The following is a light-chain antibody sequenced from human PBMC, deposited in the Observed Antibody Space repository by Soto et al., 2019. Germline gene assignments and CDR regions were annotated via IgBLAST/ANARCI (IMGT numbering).Light chain of an antibody. J-gene: IGKJ1*01. Sequence: DIQLTQSPSFLSASVGDRVTITCRASRGISSYLAWYQQKPGKAPKLLISTASTLQSGVPSRFSGSGSGTEFTLTISSLQPEDFATYYCQQLNNYPRTFGQGTKVDIK. V-gene: IGKV1-9*01. CDR3: QQLNNYPRT. CDR2: TAS. CDR1: RGISSY.